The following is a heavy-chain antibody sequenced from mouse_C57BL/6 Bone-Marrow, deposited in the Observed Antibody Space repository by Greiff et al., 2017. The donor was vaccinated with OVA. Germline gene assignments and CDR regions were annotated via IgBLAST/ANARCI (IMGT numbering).Heavy chain of an antibody. Sequence: VQLQQSGPVLVKPGASVKMSCKASGYTFTDYYMNWVKQSHGKSLEWIGVINPYNGGTSYNQKFKGKATLTVDKSSSTAYLELNSLTSEDSAVDYCARAGAIYYCGSRAMDYWGQGTSVTVSS. CDR3: ARAGAIYYCGSRAMDY. CDR2: INPYNGGT. J-gene: IGHJ4*01. V-gene: IGHV1-19*01. CDR1: GYTFTDYY. D-gene: IGHD1-1*01.